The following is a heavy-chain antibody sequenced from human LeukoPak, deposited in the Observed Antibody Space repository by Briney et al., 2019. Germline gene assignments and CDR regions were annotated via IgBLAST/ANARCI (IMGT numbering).Heavy chain of an antibody. Sequence: GGSLRLSCAASGFTFSNYGLHWVRQAPGKGLEWLAVMWFDGSQKYYADSEKGRFTISRDNSKSMLYLQMNSLRAEDTAVYYCARDITGDPPPYYFDYWGQGSLVTVSS. D-gene: IGHD7-27*01. CDR1: GFTFSNYG. CDR2: MWFDGSQK. J-gene: IGHJ4*02. V-gene: IGHV3-33*01. CDR3: ARDITGDPPPYYFDY.